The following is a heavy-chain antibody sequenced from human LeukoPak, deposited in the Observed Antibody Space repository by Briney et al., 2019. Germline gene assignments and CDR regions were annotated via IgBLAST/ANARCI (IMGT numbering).Heavy chain of an antibody. J-gene: IGHJ4*02. D-gene: IGHD6-13*01. Sequence: TSETLSLTCAVYGGSFSGYYWSWIRQPPGKGLEWIGEINHSGSTNYNPSLKSRVTISVDTSKNQFSLKLSSVTAADTAVYYCARVPREEVYSSSWYGDYWGQGTLVTVSS. CDR3: ARVPREEVYSSSWYGDY. CDR2: INHSGST. V-gene: IGHV4-34*01. CDR1: GGSFSGYY.